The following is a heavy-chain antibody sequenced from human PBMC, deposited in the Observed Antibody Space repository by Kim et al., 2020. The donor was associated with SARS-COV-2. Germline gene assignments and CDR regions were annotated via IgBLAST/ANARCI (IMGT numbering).Heavy chain of an antibody. CDR1: GFTFSSYG. J-gene: IGHJ4*02. CDR3: ASGGRWVTSCCYSPFDY. CDR2: IWYDGSNK. Sequence: GGSLRLSCAASGFTFSSYGMHWVRQAPGKGLEWVAVIWYDGSNKYYADSVKGRFTISRDNSKNTLYLQMNSLRAEDTAVYYCASGGRWVTSCCYSPFDYWGQGTLVTVSS. V-gene: IGHV3-33*01. D-gene: IGHD2-2*01.